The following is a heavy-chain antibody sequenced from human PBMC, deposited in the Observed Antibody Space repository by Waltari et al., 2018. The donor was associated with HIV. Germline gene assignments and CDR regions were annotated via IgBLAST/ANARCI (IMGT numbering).Heavy chain of an antibody. Sequence: QVQLVQSGAEVKKPGASVKVSCKASGYTFTAYYIHWVRQATGQGLDWMWWMIPTSGCTNYPKKFKGRVTMTRDTSIKTAYLQLSSLTSDDTALYWFSRGGTILTGYSPSGLSWGHGTPVIFSS. D-gene: IGHD3-9*01. CDR2: MIPTSGCT. CDR1: GYTFTAYY. CDR3: SRGGTILTGYSPSGLS. V-gene: IGHV1-2*02. J-gene: IGHJ5*01.